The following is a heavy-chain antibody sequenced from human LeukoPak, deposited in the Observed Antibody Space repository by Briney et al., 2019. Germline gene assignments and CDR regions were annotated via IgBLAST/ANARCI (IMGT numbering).Heavy chain of an antibody. CDR3: AKLSFGDSHFDQ. CDR2: ISRSGHT. Sequence: PSETLSLTCTVSGGSISSYYWSWIRQPPGQGLEWLGYISRSGHTNYNPALKSRVSMSVATSKNHFSLNLTSVTATDTAIYYCAKLSFGDSHFDQWGQGTLVTVSS. D-gene: IGHD3-10*01. V-gene: IGHV4-59*08. J-gene: IGHJ4*02. CDR1: GGSISSYY.